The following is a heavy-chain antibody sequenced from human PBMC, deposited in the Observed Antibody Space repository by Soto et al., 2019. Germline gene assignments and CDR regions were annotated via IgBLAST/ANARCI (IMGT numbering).Heavy chain of an antibody. CDR2: MSPNRNNQ. CDR3: ATGANFYYETSRY. J-gene: IGHJ4*02. D-gene: IGHD3-22*01. V-gene: IGHV3-30-3*01. Sequence: GGSLRLSCAAPGFTFSIYALHWVRQAPGKGLEWVAVMSPNRNNQYYADSVKGRVTISRDTSKSTLYLQMTSLRPNDTAVYYCATGANFYYETSRYWGQGTLVTVSS. CDR1: GFTFSIYA.